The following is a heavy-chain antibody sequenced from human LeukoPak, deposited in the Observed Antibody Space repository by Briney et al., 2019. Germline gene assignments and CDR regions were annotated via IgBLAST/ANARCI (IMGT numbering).Heavy chain of an antibody. CDR2: IYYSGST. Sequence: SETLSLTCTVSGGSISSYYWSWIRQPPGKRLEWIGYIYYSGSTNYNLSLKSRVTISIDTSKNQFSLKLSSVTAADTAVYYCARGHQTWGVWGKGTTVTVSS. D-gene: IGHD7-27*01. CDR3: ARGHQTWGV. J-gene: IGHJ6*04. CDR1: GGSISSYY. V-gene: IGHV4-59*01.